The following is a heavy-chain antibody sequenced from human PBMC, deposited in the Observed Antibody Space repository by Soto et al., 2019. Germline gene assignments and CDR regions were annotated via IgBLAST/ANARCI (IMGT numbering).Heavy chain of an antibody. CDR3: ARTPIRPYYYDSSGYRTNMYYFDY. Sequence: ASVKVSCKASGYSFTDYHIHWVRQAPGQGLEWLGRINPKSGGTSTAQKFQGRVTMTRDTSISTAYMELSRLRSDDTAVYYCARTPIRPYYYDSSGYRTNMYYFDYWGQGTLVTVSS. CDR1: GYSFTDYH. J-gene: IGHJ4*02. V-gene: IGHV1-2*06. D-gene: IGHD3-22*01. CDR2: INPKSGGT.